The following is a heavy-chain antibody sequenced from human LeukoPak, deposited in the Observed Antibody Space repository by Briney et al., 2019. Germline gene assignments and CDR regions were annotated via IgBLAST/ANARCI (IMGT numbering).Heavy chain of an antibody. CDR2: IYYSGST. D-gene: IGHD2-2*03. CDR3: ARTADGYCSSTSCPGTRWFDP. Sequence: SETLSLTCTVSGGSISSGGYYWSWIRQHPGKGLEWIVYIYYSGSTYYNPSLKSRVTISVDTSKNQFSLKLSSVTAADTAVYYCARTADGYCSSTSCPGTRWFDPWGQGTLVTVSS. CDR1: GGSISSGGYY. J-gene: IGHJ5*02. V-gene: IGHV4-31*03.